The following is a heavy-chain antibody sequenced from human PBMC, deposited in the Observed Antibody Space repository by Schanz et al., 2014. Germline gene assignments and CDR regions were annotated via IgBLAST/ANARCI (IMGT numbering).Heavy chain of an antibody. D-gene: IGHD5-18*01. V-gene: IGHV1-69*02. Sequence: QVQLVQSGAEVKRPGSSVKVSCKASGGTFSSYTISWVRQAPGQGLEWMGRIIPILGVANKAQKFQGRVTITADKSTSPAYLELSSMRAEDTAVYYCARVPDTALVYYHYRMDVWGQGTTVTVSS. CDR3: ARVPDTALVYYHYRMDV. CDR1: GGTFSSYT. CDR2: IIPILGVA. J-gene: IGHJ6*02.